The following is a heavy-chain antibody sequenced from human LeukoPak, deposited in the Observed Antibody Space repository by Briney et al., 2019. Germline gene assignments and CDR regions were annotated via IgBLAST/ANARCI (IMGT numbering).Heavy chain of an antibody. Sequence: PGGSLRLSCAASGFTFSSYAMSWVRQAPGKGLEWVSASSGSGGSTYYADSVKGRSTISRDNSKNTLYLQMNSLRAEDTAVYYCAKEGRSGWSKFFDYWGQGTLVTVSS. D-gene: IGHD6-19*01. V-gene: IGHV3-23*01. CDR2: SSGSGGST. CDR1: GFTFSSYA. CDR3: AKEGRSGWSKFFDY. J-gene: IGHJ4*02.